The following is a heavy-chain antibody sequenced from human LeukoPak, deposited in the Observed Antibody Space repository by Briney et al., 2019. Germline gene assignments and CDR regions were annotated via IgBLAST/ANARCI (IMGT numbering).Heavy chain of an antibody. V-gene: IGHV3-53*01. Sequence: GGSLRLSCAASGFTFGNYWMHWVRQVPGKGLVWVSSIYSGGSTYYADSVRGRFTISRDNSENTVYLQMNSLRAEDTAVYYCARGATYNNNRLNYFDYWGQGTLVTVSS. CDR2: IYSGGST. D-gene: IGHD1-14*01. CDR3: ARGATYNNNRLNYFDY. CDR1: GFTFGNYW. J-gene: IGHJ4*02.